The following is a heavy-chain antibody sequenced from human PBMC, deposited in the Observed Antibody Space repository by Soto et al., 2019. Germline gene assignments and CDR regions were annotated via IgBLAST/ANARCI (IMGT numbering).Heavy chain of an antibody. CDR1: GFTFNTFA. D-gene: IGHD6-19*01. J-gene: IGHJ4*02. Sequence: GGSLRLSCAASGFTFNTFAMAWVRQAPGKRLEWVSSISGGGDSTYYVDSVKGRFTISRDNAKATLHLQMNSLGAEDTAVYFCAKNLEESPRGWYRAKLGLDCWGQGTLVSVSS. CDR2: ISGGGDST. V-gene: IGHV3-23*01. CDR3: AKNLEESPRGWYRAKLGLDC.